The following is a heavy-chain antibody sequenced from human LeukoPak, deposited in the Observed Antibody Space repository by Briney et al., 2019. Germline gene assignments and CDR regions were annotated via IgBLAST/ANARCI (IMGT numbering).Heavy chain of an antibody. CDR2: IKQDGSEK. CDR1: GFTFSSYW. J-gene: IGHJ6*03. Sequence: GGSLRLSCAAPGFTFSSYWMSWVRQAPGKGLEWVANIKQDGSEKYYVDSVKGRFTISRDNAKNSLYLQMNSLRAEDTAVYYCARDRRGKWLSHYYYYMDVWGKGTTVTISS. CDR3: ARDRRGKWLSHYYYYMDV. D-gene: IGHD3-22*01. V-gene: IGHV3-7*01.